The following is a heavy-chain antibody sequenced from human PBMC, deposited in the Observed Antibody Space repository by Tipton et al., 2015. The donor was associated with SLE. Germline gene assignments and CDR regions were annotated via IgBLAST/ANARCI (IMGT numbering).Heavy chain of an antibody. CDR3: ARAGALYYDFWSGYSMGHYFDY. J-gene: IGHJ4*02. D-gene: IGHD3-3*01. CDR1: GGSISSGSYY. CDR2: IYTSGST. Sequence: LRLSCTVSGGSISSGSYYWSWIRQPAGKGLEWIGRIYTSGSTNYNPSLKSRVTISVDTSKNQFSLKLSSVTAADTAVYYCARAGALYYDFWSGYSMGHYFDYWGQGTLVTVSS. V-gene: IGHV4-61*02.